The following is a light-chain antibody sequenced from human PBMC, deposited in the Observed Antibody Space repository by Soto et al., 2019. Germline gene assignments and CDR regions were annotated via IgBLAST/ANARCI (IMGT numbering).Light chain of an antibody. Sequence: QCVLKQPPSVSAAPGQKVTIFCYGSSSNIGNNYVSWYQQLPGTAPKLLIYDNNKRPSGIPDLFSGSKSGTSATLGITGLQTWDEADYYCGTWDSSPSAGFYVFVPVTEVTVL. V-gene: IGLV1-51*01. CDR3: GTWDSSPSAGFYV. J-gene: IGLJ1*01. CDR1: SSNIGNNY. CDR2: DNN.